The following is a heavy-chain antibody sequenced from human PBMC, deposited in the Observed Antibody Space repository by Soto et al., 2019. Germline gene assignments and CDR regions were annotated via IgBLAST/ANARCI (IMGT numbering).Heavy chain of an antibody. Sequence: ASVKVSCKASGYTFTSYGISWVRQAPGQELEWMGWISAYNGNTNYAQKLQGRVTMTTDTSTSTAYMELRSLRSDDTAVYYCARDCYYGSGSYFCWFDPWGQGTLVTVSS. CDR2: ISAYNGNT. V-gene: IGHV1-18*01. D-gene: IGHD3-10*01. CDR1: GYTFTSYG. J-gene: IGHJ5*02. CDR3: ARDCYYGSGSYFCWFDP.